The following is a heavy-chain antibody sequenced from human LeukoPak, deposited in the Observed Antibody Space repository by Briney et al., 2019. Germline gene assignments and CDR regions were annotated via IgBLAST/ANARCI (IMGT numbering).Heavy chain of an antibody. V-gene: IGHV3-15*01. D-gene: IGHD6-13*01. CDR2: IKSKTDGGTT. Sequence: GGSLRLSCAASGFTFSNAWMSWARQAPGKGLEWVDRIKSKTDGGTTDYAAPVKGRFTISRDDSKNTLYLQMNSLKTEDTAVYYCTTDPGQQLAKRGYYYYGMDVWGKGTTVTVSS. CDR1: GFTFSNAW. CDR3: TTDPGQQLAKRGYYYYGMDV. J-gene: IGHJ6*04.